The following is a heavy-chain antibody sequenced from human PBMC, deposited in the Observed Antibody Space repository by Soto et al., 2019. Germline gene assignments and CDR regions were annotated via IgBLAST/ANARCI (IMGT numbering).Heavy chain of an antibody. CDR3: AKLGSSSWSPHYYFDY. CDR1: GFTFSSYS. D-gene: IGHD2-2*01. J-gene: IGHJ4*02. Sequence: GGSLRLSCAASGFTFSSYSMSWVRQAPGKGLEWVSYITSSGSTTYYADSVKGRFTISRDNSKNTLYLQMNSLRAEDTAVYYCAKLGSSSWSPHYYFDYWGQGTLVTVSS. V-gene: IGHV3-48*01. CDR2: ITSSGSTT.